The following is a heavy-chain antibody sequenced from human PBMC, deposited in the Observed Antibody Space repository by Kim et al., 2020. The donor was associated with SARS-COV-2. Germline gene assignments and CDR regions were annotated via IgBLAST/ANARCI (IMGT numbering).Heavy chain of an antibody. CDR2: INSHSINI. CDR3: VRSVGLLDR. J-gene: IGHJ5*02. CDR1: GFIFRNSG. D-gene: IGHD1-26*01. Sequence: GGSLRLSCTAFGFIFRNSGMNWVRQAPGKGLEWVSYINSHSINIHYADSVKGRFTISRDDAKNSLSLQMNILRYEDTAVYYCVRSVGLLDRWGQGTVVTVSS. V-gene: IGHV3-48*02.